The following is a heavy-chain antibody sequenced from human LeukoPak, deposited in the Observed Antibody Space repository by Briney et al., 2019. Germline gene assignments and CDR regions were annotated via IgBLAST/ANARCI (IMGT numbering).Heavy chain of an antibody. D-gene: IGHD4-11*01. CDR2: ISAYNGNT. CDR3: ARVGRPDMTTVTTYYYYYMDV. Sequence: ASVKVSCKASGYTFTSYGISWVRQAPGQGLGWMGWISAYNGNTNYAQKLPGRVTMTTDTSTSTAYMELRSLRSDDTAVYYCARVGRPDMTTVTTYYYYYMDVWGKGTTVTVSS. CDR1: GYTFTSYG. V-gene: IGHV1-18*01. J-gene: IGHJ6*03.